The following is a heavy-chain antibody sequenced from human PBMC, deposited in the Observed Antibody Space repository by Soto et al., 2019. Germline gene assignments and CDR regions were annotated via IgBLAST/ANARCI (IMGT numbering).Heavy chain of an antibody. D-gene: IGHD3-22*01. J-gene: IGHJ4*02. CDR3: ARGYYYDSSGYYTDLDY. CDR1: GGSFSGYY. CDR2: INHSGST. V-gene: IGHV4-34*01. Sequence: SETLSLTCAVYGGSFSGYYWSWIRQPPGKGLEWIGEINHSGSTNYNPSLKSRVTISVYTSNNQFSLKLSSVTAADTAVYYCARGYYYDSSGYYTDLDYWGQGTLVTVSS.